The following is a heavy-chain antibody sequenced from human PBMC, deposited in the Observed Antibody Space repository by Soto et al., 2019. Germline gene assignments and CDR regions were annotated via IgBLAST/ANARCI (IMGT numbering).Heavy chain of an antibody. J-gene: IGHJ4*02. V-gene: IGHV3-66*01. CDR2: IYSGGST. Sequence: GGSLRLSCAASGFTVSSNYMSWVRQAPGKGLEWVSIIYSGGSTYYADSVKGRFTISRDNSKNTLYLQMNSLRAEDTAVYYCARDSSGWYSPYYWGQGTQVTVSS. CDR3: ARDSSGWYSPYY. CDR1: GFTVSSNY. D-gene: IGHD6-19*01.